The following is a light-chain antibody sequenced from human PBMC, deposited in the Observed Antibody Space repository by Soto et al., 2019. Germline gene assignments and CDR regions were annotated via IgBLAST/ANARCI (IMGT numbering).Light chain of an antibody. CDR1: QTISSW. V-gene: IGKV1-5*03. Sequence: DIQMTQSPSTLSGSVGDRVTITCRASQTISSWLAWYQQKPGKAPKLLIYKASTLKSGVPSRFSGSGSGTEFTLTISSLQPDDFATYYCQQYNHYSGTFGQGTKVDIK. J-gene: IGKJ1*01. CDR3: QQYNHYSGT. CDR2: KAS.